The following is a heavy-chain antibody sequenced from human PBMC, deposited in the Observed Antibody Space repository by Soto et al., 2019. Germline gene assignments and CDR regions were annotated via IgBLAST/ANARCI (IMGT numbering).Heavy chain of an antibody. CDR3: AKRGDYYYYMDV. V-gene: IGHV3-48*02. J-gene: IGHJ6*03. Sequence: GGSLRLSCAASGFTFSSYSMNWVRQAPGKGLEWVSYITSSSSIIYYADSVKGRFTISRDNAKNSLYLQVNSLRDEDTAVYYCAKRGDYYYYMDVWGKGTTVTVSS. CDR1: GFTFSSYS. CDR2: ITSSSSII.